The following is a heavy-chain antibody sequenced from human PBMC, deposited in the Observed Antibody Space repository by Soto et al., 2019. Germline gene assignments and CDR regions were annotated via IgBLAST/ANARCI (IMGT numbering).Heavy chain of an antibody. D-gene: IGHD5-18*01. V-gene: IGHV1-18*01. CDR2: IDPSNGNT. CDR3: ARGVPDSNAYYSYIDV. Sequence: QVQLLQSGGEVRKPGASVKVSCKASGYTFSKYGISWVRQARGQGLEWMAWIDPSNGNTNYAQKFQGRVTLTTDTSTTTAYMDLRSVKSDDTAVYFCARGVPDSNAYYSYIDVWGKGTTVTFSS. J-gene: IGHJ6*03. CDR1: GYTFSKYG.